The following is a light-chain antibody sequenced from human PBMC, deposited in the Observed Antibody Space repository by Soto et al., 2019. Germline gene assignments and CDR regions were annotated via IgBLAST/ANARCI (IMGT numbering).Light chain of an antibody. V-gene: IGKV3-20*01. J-gene: IGKJ5*01. CDR3: QQYGSLIT. CDR2: GAF. CDR1: QSVSSN. Sequence: EIVRTQSPATLSVSPGERATLSCRASQSVSSNLAWYQQKPGQAPRLVIYGAFSRATGIPDRFSGSGSGTDFTLTISRLEPEDFAVYYCQQYGSLITFGQGTRLEIK.